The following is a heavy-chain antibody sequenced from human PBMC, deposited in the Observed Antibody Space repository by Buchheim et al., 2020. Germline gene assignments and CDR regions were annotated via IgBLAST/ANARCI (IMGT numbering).Heavy chain of an antibody. CDR2: ISGSGGGT. J-gene: IGHJ4*02. Sequence: DVYLLESGGTLVQAGGSLRLSCAASGFTFTSSVMSWVRQAPGKGLEWVSGISGSGGGTYYADSVKGRFTISRENSKRTLYLQMNSLGADDTAVYYCAKGGRVAANIDYCGQGTL. CDR1: GFTFTSSV. V-gene: IGHV3-23*01. D-gene: IGHD6-25*01. CDR3: AKGGRVAANIDY.